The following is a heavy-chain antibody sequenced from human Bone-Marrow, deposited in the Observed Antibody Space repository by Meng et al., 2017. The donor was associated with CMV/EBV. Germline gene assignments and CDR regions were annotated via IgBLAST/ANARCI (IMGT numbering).Heavy chain of an antibody. CDR1: GFTVSSNY. J-gene: IGHJ4*02. CDR2: IYSGGST. D-gene: IGHD6-19*01. Sequence: GESLKISCAASGFTVSSNYMSWVRQAPGKGLEWVSVIYSGGSTYYADSVKGRFTISRDNSKNTLYLQMNGLGADDTAVYYCARGSGWYDYWGQGTLVTVSS. CDR3: ARGSGWYDY. V-gene: IGHV3-53*01.